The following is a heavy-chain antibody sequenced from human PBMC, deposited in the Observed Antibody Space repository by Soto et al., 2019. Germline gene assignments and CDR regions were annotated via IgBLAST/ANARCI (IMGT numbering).Heavy chain of an antibody. CDR2: ISSDGSST. CDR1: GFTFSSSW. J-gene: IGHJ4*02. CDR3: TKYNWNDSGY. D-gene: IGHD1-20*01. Sequence: GGSLRLSCAASGFTFSSSWMHWVRQTPEKGLVWVSRISSDGSSTDYADSVKGRFTTSRDNTKNTLYLQMNSLRVEDTAMYYCTKYNWNDSGYWGQGTLVTVSS. V-gene: IGHV3-74*01.